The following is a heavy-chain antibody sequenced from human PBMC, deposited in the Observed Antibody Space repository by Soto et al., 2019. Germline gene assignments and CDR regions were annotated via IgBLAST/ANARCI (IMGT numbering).Heavy chain of an antibody. V-gene: IGHV3-23*01. CDR3: ARVGIPAAIGDWFDP. J-gene: IGHJ5*02. CDR2: ISGSGGST. Sequence: EVQLLESGGGLVQPGGSLRLSCAASGFTFSSYAMSWVRQAPGKGLEWVSAISGSGGSTYYADSVKGRFTISRDNSKNTLYLQMNSLRAEDTAVCYCARVGIPAAIGDWFDPWGQGTLVTVSS. D-gene: IGHD2-2*01. CDR1: GFTFSSYA.